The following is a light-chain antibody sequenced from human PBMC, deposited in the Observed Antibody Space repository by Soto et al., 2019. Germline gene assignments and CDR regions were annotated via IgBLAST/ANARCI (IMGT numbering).Light chain of an antibody. CDR1: QSVSSSY. V-gene: IGKV3-20*01. CDR2: GAS. CDR3: QQYGSSPWT. Sequence: EIVLTQSPGTLSLSPGERATLSCRASQSVSSSYLAWYQQKPGQAPRLLIYGASSRTTSIPNRFSGSGSGTDFTLPISRREPEDFAVYYCQQYGSSPWTFGQGTKVEIK. J-gene: IGKJ1*01.